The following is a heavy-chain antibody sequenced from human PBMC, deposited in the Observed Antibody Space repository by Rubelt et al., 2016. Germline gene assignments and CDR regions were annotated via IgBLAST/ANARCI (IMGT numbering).Heavy chain of an antibody. CDR2: IGINGGTT. Sequence: GFTFSSYAMHWVRQAPGKGLQYVSAIGINGGTTYYADSVRGRFTISRDDSKNTLYLQMSSLRAEDTAVYYCARGGGGAWGQGTLVTVSS. CDR3: ARGGGGA. V-gene: IGHV3-64D*09. D-gene: IGHD3-16*01. J-gene: IGHJ4*02. CDR1: GFTFSSYA.